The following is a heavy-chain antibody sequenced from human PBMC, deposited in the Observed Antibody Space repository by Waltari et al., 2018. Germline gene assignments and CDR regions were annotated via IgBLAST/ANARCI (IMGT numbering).Heavy chain of an antibody. J-gene: IGHJ5*02. Sequence: QVQLQESGPGLVKPSETLSLTCTVSGGSISSYYWSWIRQPPGKGLEWIGYIYYSGTTYYHPPRKSRVTISVDTSTNLCSLKLSSVTAADTAVYYCARGGSYYYDSSGYYSGGWCDPWGQGTLVTVSS. V-gene: IGHV4-59*08. CDR3: ARGGSYYYDSSGYYSGGWCDP. CDR1: GGSISSYY. CDR2: IYYSGTT. D-gene: IGHD3-22*01.